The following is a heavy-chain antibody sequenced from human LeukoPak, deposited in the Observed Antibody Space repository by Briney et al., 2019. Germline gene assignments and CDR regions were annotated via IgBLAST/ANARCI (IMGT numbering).Heavy chain of an antibody. D-gene: IGHD4-23*01. CDR1: GFIFSSYS. J-gene: IGHJ4*02. CDR2: ISSRGSSI. CDR3: ARDPDPDYGGNSGYFDY. Sequence: GGSLRLSCAASGFIFSSYSMNWVHQAPGKGLEWVSYISSRGSSIYYADSVKGRFTISRDNAKNSLYLQLNSLRAEDTAVYYCARDPDPDYGGNSGYFDYWGQGTLVTVSS. V-gene: IGHV3-48*01.